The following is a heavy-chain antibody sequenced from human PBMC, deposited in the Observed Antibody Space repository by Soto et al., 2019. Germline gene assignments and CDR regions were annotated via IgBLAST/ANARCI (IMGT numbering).Heavy chain of an antibody. J-gene: IGHJ6*02. Sequence: SVKVSCKASGGTFRTYAISWVRQAPGQGLEWMGGIIPVFGTANYAQKSQGRVTITADESTSTAYMELSSLSSEETAVYYCARGVLYYYYYYGMDVWGQGTTVTVSS. CDR2: IIPVFGTA. CDR3: ARGVLYYYYYYGMDV. V-gene: IGHV1-69*13. CDR1: GGTFRTYA. D-gene: IGHD1-1*01.